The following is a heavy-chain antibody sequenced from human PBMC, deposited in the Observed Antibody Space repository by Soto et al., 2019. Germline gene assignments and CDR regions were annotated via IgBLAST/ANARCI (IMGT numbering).Heavy chain of an antibody. CDR3: AREGASGFGMDV. CDR2: IYTSGST. V-gene: IGHV4-4*07. D-gene: IGHD1-26*01. CDR1: GGSIRSYY. J-gene: IGHJ6*02. Sequence: SETLSLTCTVSGGSIRSYYWSWIRQPAGKPLEWIGRIYTSGSTNYNPSLKSRVTMSVDTSKNQFSLNLSSVTAADTAVYYCAREGASGFGMDVWGQGTTVTVS.